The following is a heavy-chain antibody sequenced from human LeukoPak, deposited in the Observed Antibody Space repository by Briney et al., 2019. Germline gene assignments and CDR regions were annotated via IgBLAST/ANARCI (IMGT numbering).Heavy chain of an antibody. CDR1: GFTFSSYW. CDR3: ARSYYYDSSGYRD. CDR2: INWNGGST. J-gene: IGHJ4*02. V-gene: IGHV3-20*01. D-gene: IGHD3-22*01. Sequence: GGSLRLSCAASGFTFSSYWMSWVRQAPGKGLEWVSGINWNGGSTGYADSVKGRFTISRDNAKNSLYLQMNSLRAEDTALYHCARSYYYDSSGYRDWGQGTLVTVSS.